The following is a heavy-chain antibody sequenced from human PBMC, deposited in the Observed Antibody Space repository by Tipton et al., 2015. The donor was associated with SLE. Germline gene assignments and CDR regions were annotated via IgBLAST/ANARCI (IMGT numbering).Heavy chain of an antibody. D-gene: IGHD3-22*01. Sequence: TLSLTFTFSGFSISNYYWSWIRQPPGKGLEWIGYIYYSGSTNYNPSLKSRVTISVDKSKNQFSLKLTSVTAADTAVYFCARGIDSNTYGMEVWGKGKKVNV. J-gene: IGHJ6*04. CDR2: IYYSGST. CDR3: ARGIDSNTYGMEV. CDR1: GFSISNYY. V-gene: IGHV4-59*01.